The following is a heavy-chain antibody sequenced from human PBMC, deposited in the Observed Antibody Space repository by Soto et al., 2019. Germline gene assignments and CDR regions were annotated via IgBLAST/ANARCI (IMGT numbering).Heavy chain of an antibody. D-gene: IGHD1-26*01. CDR2: IRWNSGSI. CDR1: GFTFDDYA. Sequence: EVQLVESGGGLVQPGRSLRLSCAASGFTFDDYAMHWVRQAPGKGLEWVSGIRWNSGSIGYADSVKGRFTISRDNAKNSLYLQMNSLRAEDTALYYCAKPRAKWVYYYGMDVWGQGTTVTVSS. J-gene: IGHJ6*02. CDR3: AKPRAKWVYYYGMDV. V-gene: IGHV3-9*01.